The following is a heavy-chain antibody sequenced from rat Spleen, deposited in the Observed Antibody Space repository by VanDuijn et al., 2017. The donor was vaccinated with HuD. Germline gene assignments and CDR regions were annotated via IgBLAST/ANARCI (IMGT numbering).Heavy chain of an antibody. CDR1: GFTYSNYV. V-gene: IGHV5-29*01. CDR3: ARRHYGYTDYFDY. Sequence: EVQLVESGGGLVQPGRSLKLSCAASGFTYSNYVMAWVRQAPAKGLEWVATISSDGTNTYYRDSVKGRFTISRDNEKSTLSLQMDSLRSEDTATYYCARRHYGYTDYFDYWGQGVMVTVSS. D-gene: IGHD1-9*01. J-gene: IGHJ2*01. CDR2: ISSDGTNT.